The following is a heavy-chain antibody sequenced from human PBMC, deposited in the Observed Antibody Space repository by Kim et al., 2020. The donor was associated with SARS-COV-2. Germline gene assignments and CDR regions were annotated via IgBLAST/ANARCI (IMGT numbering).Heavy chain of an antibody. J-gene: IGHJ4*02. CDR2: ISAYNGNT. CDR3: ARPVSRIAAAALHY. D-gene: IGHD6-13*01. CDR1: GYTFTSYG. Sequence: ASVKVSCKASGYTFTSYGISWVRQAPGQGLEWMGWISAYNGNTNYAQKLQGRVTMTTDTSTSTAYMELRSLRSDDTAVYYCARPVSRIAAAALHYWGQGTLVTVSS. V-gene: IGHV1-18*01.